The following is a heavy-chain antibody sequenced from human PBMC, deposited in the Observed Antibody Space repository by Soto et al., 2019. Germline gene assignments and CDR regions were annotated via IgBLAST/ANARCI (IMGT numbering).Heavy chain of an antibody. V-gene: IGHV4-4*07. D-gene: IGHD7-27*01. Sequence: SETLSLTCTVSGASMNSYHWSWIRQPAGKGLEWIGHIHSSGSTNYNPSLESRVAISVDTSKSQFSLNVTSVTAADTAVYFCARGRYCLTGRCFPNWFDSWGQGALVTVSS. CDR3: ARGRYCLTGRCFPNWFDS. CDR2: IHSSGST. CDR1: GASMNSYH. J-gene: IGHJ5*01.